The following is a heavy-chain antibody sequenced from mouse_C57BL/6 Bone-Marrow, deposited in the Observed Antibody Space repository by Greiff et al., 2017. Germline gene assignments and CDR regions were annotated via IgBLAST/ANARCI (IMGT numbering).Heavy chain of an antibody. Sequence: VQLQQSGAELVRPGASVKLSCTASGFNIKDDYMHWVKQRPEQGLEWIGWIDPENGDTEYASKFQGKATITADTSSNTAYLQLSSLTSEDTAVYYCTTIGYDPYWYGDVWGTGTTVTVSS. CDR1: GFNIKDDY. CDR2: IDPENGDT. J-gene: IGHJ1*03. D-gene: IGHD2-2*01. CDR3: TTIGYDPYWYGDV. V-gene: IGHV14-4*01.